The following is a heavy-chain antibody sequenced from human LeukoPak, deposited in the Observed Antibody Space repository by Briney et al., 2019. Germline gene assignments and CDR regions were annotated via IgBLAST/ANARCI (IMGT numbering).Heavy chain of an antibody. J-gene: IGHJ6*02. V-gene: IGHV3-33*01. CDR2: IWYDGSNK. Sequence: GGSLRLSCAASGFTFRNYGMYWVRQAPGKGLEWVAIIWYDGSNKYYGDSVRGRFTISRDNSKNTLYLQMNSLEFEDTAVYFCARHTGIFPRGGMDVWGQGTTVTVSS. CDR3: ARHTGIFPRGGMDV. D-gene: IGHD1-26*01. CDR1: GFTFRNYG.